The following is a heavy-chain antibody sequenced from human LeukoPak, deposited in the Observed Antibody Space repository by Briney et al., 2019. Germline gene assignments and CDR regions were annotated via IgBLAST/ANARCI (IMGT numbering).Heavy chain of an antibody. D-gene: IGHD5-18*01. CDR1: GVTLSSYA. CDR2: ISSSGSGGNT. V-gene: IGHV3-23*01. Sequence: PGGSLRLSCAASGVTLSSYAMSWARQAPGKGLEWVSGISSSGSGGNTYYADSVKGRFTISRDSSKKALYLQMNSLRAEDTALYYCAKVSYSFGYGVDGYFDYWGQGTLVTVSS. CDR3: AKVSYSFGYGVDGYFDY. J-gene: IGHJ4*02.